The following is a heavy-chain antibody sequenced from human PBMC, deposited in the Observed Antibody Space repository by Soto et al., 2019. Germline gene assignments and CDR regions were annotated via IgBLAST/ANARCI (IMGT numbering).Heavy chain of an antibody. Sequence: ESGGGLVQPGGSLRLSCAASGFTFSSYWMSWVRQAPGKGLEWVANIKQDGSEKYYVDSVKGRFTISRDNAKNSLYLQMNSLRAEDTAVYYCARDHSSPYYYYGMDVWGQGTTVTVSS. J-gene: IGHJ6*02. D-gene: IGHD6-13*01. CDR3: ARDHSSPYYYYGMDV. CDR2: IKQDGSEK. V-gene: IGHV3-7*03. CDR1: GFTFSSYW.